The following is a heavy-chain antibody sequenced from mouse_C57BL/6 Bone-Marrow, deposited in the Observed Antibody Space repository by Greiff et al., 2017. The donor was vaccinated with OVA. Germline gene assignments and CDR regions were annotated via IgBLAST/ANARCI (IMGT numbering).Heavy chain of an antibody. J-gene: IGHJ4*01. Sequence: EVQVVESGGGLVQPGESLKLSCESTEYEFPSHDMSWVRKTPGKSLELVAAINSDGGSTYYPDTIERRFIISRDDTKKTLYLQMSSLTSEDTALYDCARHGILYAMDYWGQGTTVTVSS. CDR1: EYEFPSHD. CDR3: ARHGILYAMDY. CDR2: INSDGGST. V-gene: IGHV5-2*01. D-gene: IGHD1-1*02.